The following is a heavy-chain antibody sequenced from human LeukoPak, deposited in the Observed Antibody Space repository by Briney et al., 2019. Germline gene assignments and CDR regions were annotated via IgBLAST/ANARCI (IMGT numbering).Heavy chain of an antibody. J-gene: IGHJ4*02. CDR1: GFTFSSYG. Sequence: GGFLRLSCAASGFTFSSYGMHWVRQAPGKGLEWVAVIWYDGSNKYYADSVKGRFTISRDNSKNTLYLQMNSLRAEDTAVYYCARPHCGGDCYSWVDYWGQGTLVTVSS. V-gene: IGHV3-33*01. CDR3: ARPHCGGDCYSWVDY. CDR2: IWYDGSNK. D-gene: IGHD2-21*02.